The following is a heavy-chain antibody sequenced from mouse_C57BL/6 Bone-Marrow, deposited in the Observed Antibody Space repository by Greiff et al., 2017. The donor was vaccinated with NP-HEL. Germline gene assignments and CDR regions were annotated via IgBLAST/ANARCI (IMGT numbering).Heavy chain of an antibody. J-gene: IGHJ2*01. D-gene: IGHD3-1*01. CDR3: ARARAYLDY. CDR2: IYPGDGDT. CDR1: GYAFSSSW. V-gene: IGHV1-82*01. Sequence: QVQLQQSGPELVKPGASVKISCKASGYAFSSSWMNWVKQRPGKGLEWIGRIYPGDGDTNYNGKFKGKATLTADKSSSTAYMQLSSLTSEDSAVYFCARARAYLDYWGQGTTLTVSS.